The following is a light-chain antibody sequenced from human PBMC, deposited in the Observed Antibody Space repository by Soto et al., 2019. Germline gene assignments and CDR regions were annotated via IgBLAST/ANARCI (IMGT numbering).Light chain of an antibody. Sequence: DIVMTQSPLSLIVTSGAPASISCRSSQSLLHTNGYNYLDWYLQKPGQSPQLLIYLGSNRASGVPDRFSGSGSGTDFTLKISRVEAEDVGVYFCMQSLQTPVTFGQGTKVEIK. CDR1: QSLLHTNGYNY. CDR3: MQSLQTPVT. V-gene: IGKV2-28*01. CDR2: LGS. J-gene: IGKJ1*01.